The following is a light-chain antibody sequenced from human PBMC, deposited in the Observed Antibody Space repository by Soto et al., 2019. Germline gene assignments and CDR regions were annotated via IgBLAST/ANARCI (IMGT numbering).Light chain of an antibody. CDR1: SSNIGAGYD. CDR2: GNS. V-gene: IGLV1-40*01. J-gene: IGLJ2*01. Sequence: QSVLTQPPSVSGAPGLRVTISCTGSSSNIGAGYDVHWYQQLPGTAPKLLIYGNSNRPSGVPDRFSGSKSGTSASLAITGLQAEDEADYYCQSYDSSLRSVVFGGGTKLTVL. CDR3: QSYDSSLRSVV.